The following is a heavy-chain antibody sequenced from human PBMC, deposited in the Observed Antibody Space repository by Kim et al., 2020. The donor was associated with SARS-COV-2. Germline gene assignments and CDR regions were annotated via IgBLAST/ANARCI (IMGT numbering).Heavy chain of an antibody. D-gene: IGHD6-13*01. CDR2: ISSSGSYT. Sequence: GGSLRLSCAASGINFSDYYMSWIRQAPGKGLEWVSYISSSGSYTKYADSLKGRFTISRDNAENSVYLEMNSLGAEDTAVYYCARVAVRASSWYYFDSWGQGTLVTVSS. V-gene: IGHV3-11*05. J-gene: IGHJ4*02. CDR3: ARVAVRASSWYYFDS. CDR1: GINFSDYY.